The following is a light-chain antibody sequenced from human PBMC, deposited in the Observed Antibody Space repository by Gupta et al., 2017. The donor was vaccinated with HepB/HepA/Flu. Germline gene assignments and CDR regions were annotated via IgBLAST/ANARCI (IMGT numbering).Light chain of an antibody. V-gene: IGLV1-51*02. CDR1: NYNIGNNY. CDR2: ENR. Sequence: QSVLTQPPSISAAAGQTVSISCSGTNYNIGNNYVSWYQQVPGTAPRLLIYENRNRPSVISDRFSASKSGSSATLVITGLQTGDEADYDCGTWDSSRNAGVFGGGTTLTVL. CDR3: GTWDSSRNAGV. J-gene: IGLJ3*02.